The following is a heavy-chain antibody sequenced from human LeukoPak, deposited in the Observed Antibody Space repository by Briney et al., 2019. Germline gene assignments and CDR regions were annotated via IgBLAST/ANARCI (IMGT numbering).Heavy chain of an antibody. CDR1: GFTFSSYS. CDR2: ISSSSSYI. CDR3: ARDPYSSGWLTRGY. Sequence: PGGSLRLSCAASGFTFSSYSMNWVRQAPGKGLEWVSSISSSSSYIYYADSVKGRFTISRDNAKNSLYLQMNGLRAEDTAVYYCARDPYSSGWLTRGYWGQGTLVTVSS. V-gene: IGHV3-21*01. D-gene: IGHD6-19*01. J-gene: IGHJ4*02.